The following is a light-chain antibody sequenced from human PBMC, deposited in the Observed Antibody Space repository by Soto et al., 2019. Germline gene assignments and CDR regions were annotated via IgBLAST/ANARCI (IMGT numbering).Light chain of an antibody. Sequence: DIVMTQSPLSLPVTPGEPASISCRSSQRLLYSDGYNYLDLYLQKPGQSPQLLIYLGSNRASGVPDRFSGSGAGTDCTLKISRVEAEDVGVYYCMQSRQALTFGGGTKVEIK. CDR1: QRLLYSDGYNY. V-gene: IGKV2-28*01. CDR3: MQSRQALT. CDR2: LGS. J-gene: IGKJ4*01.